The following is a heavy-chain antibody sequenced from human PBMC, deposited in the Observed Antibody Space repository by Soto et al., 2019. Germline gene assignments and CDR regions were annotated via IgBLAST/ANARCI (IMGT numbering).Heavy chain of an antibody. D-gene: IGHD6-19*01. CDR2: IDPSDSYT. V-gene: IGHV5-10-1*01. J-gene: IGHJ4*02. CDR1: GYSFTSYW. CDR3: ALRGAIAVAGEAY. Sequence: GESLKISCKGSGYSFTSYWISWVRQMPGKGLEWMGRIDPSDSYTNYSPSFQGHVTISADKSISTAYLQWSSLKASDTAMYYCALRGAIAVAGEAYWGQGTLVTVSS.